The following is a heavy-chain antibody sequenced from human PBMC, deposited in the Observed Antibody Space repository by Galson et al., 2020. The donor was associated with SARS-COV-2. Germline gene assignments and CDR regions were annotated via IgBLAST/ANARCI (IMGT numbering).Heavy chain of an antibody. CDR3: AKHWIRTYDH. Sequence: GESLKICCEASGFSFRDFDFSWIRQAPGKGLEFVSGITYTDFTTYYAKSVEGRFSISRDNSKSTVYLHMNSLRAEDTAIYYCAKHWIRTYDHWGQGVLVTVSS. CDR1: GFSFRDFD. V-gene: IGHV3-23*01. J-gene: IGHJ4*02. CDR2: ITYTDFTT. D-gene: IGHD5-18*01.